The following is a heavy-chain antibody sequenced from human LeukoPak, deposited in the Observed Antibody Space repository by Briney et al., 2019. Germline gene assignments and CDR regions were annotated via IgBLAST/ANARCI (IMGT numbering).Heavy chain of an antibody. J-gene: IGHJ4*02. CDR3: ARAIAGAGSKGYFDY. CDR2: INPNSGGT. V-gene: IGHV1-2*02. Sequence: ASVKVSCKASGYTFTYYYLHWVRQAPGRGLEWMGWINPNSGGTNYAQKFQDRVTMTRDTSISTAYMELSRLRSDDTAVYYCARAIAGAGSKGYFDYWGQGTLVTVSS. CDR1: GYTFTYYY. D-gene: IGHD6-13*01.